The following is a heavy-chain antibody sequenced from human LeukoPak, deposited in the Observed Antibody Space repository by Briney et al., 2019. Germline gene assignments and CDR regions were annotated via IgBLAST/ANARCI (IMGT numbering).Heavy chain of an antibody. CDR1: DFTFSSYN. CDR2: ISSTSRYI. V-gene: IGHV3-21*01. CDR3: ARDRGYCSSTSCYEADAFDI. J-gene: IGHJ3*02. Sequence: GGSLRLSCAASDFTFSSYNMNWVRHVPGKGLEWVSSISSTSRYIYYTDSVKGRFTISRDNAKNSLFLQMNSLRAEDTAVYYCARDRGYCSSTSCYEADAFDIWGQGTMVTVSS. D-gene: IGHD2-2*01.